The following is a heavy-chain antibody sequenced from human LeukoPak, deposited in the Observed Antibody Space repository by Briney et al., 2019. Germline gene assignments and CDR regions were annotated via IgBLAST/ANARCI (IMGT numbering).Heavy chain of an antibody. CDR3: ARVYDIFGSGSHSDF. V-gene: IGHV1-69*04. D-gene: IGHD3-10*01. CDR1: GGTFSSYA. J-gene: IGHJ4*02. CDR2: IIPILGIA. Sequence: ASVKVSFKASGGTFSSYAISWVRQAPGQGLEWMGSIIPILGIANYAQKFQGRVTITADKSTSTAYMELSSLRSEDTAVYYCARVYDIFGSGSHSDFWGQGTLVTVSS.